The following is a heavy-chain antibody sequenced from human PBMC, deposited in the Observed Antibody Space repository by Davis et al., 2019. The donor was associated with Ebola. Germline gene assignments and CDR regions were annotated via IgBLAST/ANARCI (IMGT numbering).Heavy chain of an antibody. D-gene: IGHD3-3*01. V-gene: IGHV3-30*18. CDR2: ISYDGSNK. CDR1: GFTFSSYR. CDR3: AKSQTIRYRLYYYDMDV. J-gene: IGHJ6*02. Sequence: GGPLRPSFAAPGFTFSSYRMHWVRKPPGRGLEWAAVISYDGSNKYYADSVKGRFTISRDNSKNTLYLQMNSLRAEDTAVYYCAKSQTIRYRLYYYDMDVWGQGTTVTVSS.